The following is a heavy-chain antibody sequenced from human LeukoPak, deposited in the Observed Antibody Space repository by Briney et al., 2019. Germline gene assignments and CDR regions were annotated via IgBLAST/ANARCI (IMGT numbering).Heavy chain of an antibody. CDR2: INPNSGGT. V-gene: IGHV1-2*02. Sequence: ASVKVSCKASGYTFTGHYMHWVRQAPGQGLEWMGWINPNSGGTNYAQKFQGRVTMTRDTSISTAYMELSRLRSDDTAVYYCARMEDIVVVPAAIEGISDYWGQGTLVTVSS. J-gene: IGHJ4*02. D-gene: IGHD2-2*01. CDR1: GYTFTGHY. CDR3: ARMEDIVVVPAAIEGISDY.